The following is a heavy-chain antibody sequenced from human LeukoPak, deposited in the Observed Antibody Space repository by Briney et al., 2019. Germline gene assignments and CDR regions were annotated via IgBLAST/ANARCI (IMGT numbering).Heavy chain of an antibody. CDR3: VREDLGVDY. CDR1: GPIVSTNY. Sequence: GGSLILSCAVSGPIVSTNYMSWVRQAPGKGLEWISILYVNENRYYADSVKGRFIISRDTSKNTLYLQMNSLRAEDTAMYYCVREDLGVDYWGQGTLVTVSS. J-gene: IGHJ4*02. D-gene: IGHD1-26*01. CDR2: LYVNENR. V-gene: IGHV3-53*01.